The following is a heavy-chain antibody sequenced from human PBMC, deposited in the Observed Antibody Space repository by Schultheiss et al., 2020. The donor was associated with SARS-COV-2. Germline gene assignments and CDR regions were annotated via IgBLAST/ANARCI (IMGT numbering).Heavy chain of an antibody. D-gene: IGHD1-14*01. V-gene: IGHV3-48*01. CDR1: GFTFDDYA. CDR2: ISSSSSTI. J-gene: IGHJ4*02. CDR3: AKECEPRSSMSLDY. Sequence: GESLKISCAASGFTFDDYAMHWVRQAPGKGLEWVSYISSSSSTIYYADSVKGRFTISRDDSKNTLSLQMTSLRAEDTAVYYCAKECEPRSSMSLDYWGQGTLVTVSS.